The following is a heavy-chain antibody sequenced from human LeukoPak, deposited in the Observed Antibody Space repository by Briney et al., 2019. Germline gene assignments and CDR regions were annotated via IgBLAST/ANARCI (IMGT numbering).Heavy chain of an antibody. V-gene: IGHV1-18*01. D-gene: IGHD3-10*01. CDR1: GYTFTSYG. Sequence: ASVKDSCKASGYTFTSYGISWVRQAPGQGLEWMGWISAYNGNTNYAQKLQGRVTMTTDTSTSTAYMELRSLRSDDTAVYYCARDRYVLLWFGESYYYYYMDVWGKGTTVTISS. CDR3: ARDRYVLLWFGESYYYYYMDV. J-gene: IGHJ6*03. CDR2: ISAYNGNT.